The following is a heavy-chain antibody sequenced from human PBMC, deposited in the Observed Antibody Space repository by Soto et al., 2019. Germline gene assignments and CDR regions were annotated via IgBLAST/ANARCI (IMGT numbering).Heavy chain of an antibody. CDR1: GYTFTGYY. V-gene: IGHV1-2*02. CDR3: ARGGRSSWYHYYYYGMDV. J-gene: IGHJ6*02. CDR2: INPNSGGT. Sequence: ASVKVSCKASGYTFTGYYMHWVRQAPGQGLEWMGWINPNSGGTNYAQKFQGRVTMTRDTSISTAYMELSRLRSDDTAVYYCARGGRSSWYHYYYYGMDVWGQGTTVTVSS. D-gene: IGHD6-13*01.